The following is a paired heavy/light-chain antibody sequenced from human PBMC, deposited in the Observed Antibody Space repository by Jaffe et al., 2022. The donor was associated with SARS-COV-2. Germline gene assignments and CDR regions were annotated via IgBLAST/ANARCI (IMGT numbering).Heavy chain of an antibody. CDR2: ISSSSASI. CDR3: ARLLHAGYDYLGYFDY. D-gene: IGHD5-12*01. Sequence: EVQLVESGGALVQAGGSLRLSCTASGFTFSTSHMNWVRQSPGKGLEWVSYISSSSASIYYADSVRGRFTISRDNAKNSLYLQMNSLTDEDTAVYYCARLLHAGYDYLGYFDYWGQGSLVAVSS. J-gene: IGHJ4*02. CDR1: GFTFSTSH. V-gene: IGHV3-48*02.
Light chain of an antibody. V-gene: IGKV4-1*01. CDR1: QSVLYSSNNRNY. Sequence: DIVMTQSPDSLVVSLGERATINCKSSQSVLYSSNNRNYLAWYQQKPGQPPKLLIYWAFIRESGVPDRFSGSGSGTDFTLTISSLQAEDVAVYYCQQYCTTPVTFGGGTKVEIK. CDR3: QQYCTTPVT. CDR2: WAF. J-gene: IGKJ4*01.